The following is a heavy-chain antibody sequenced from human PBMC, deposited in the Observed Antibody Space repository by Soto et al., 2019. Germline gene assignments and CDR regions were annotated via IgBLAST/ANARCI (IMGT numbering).Heavy chain of an antibody. D-gene: IGHD6-6*01. Sequence: PGGSLRLSCAASGFTFSSYGMHWVRQAPGKGLEWVAVISYDGSNKYYADSVKGRFTISRDNSKNTLYLQMNSLRAEDTAVYYCAKSKGSYSSSSVIISYFDYWGQGTLVTVSS. CDR3: AKSKGSYSSSSVIISYFDY. J-gene: IGHJ4*02. V-gene: IGHV3-30*18. CDR1: GFTFSSYG. CDR2: ISYDGSNK.